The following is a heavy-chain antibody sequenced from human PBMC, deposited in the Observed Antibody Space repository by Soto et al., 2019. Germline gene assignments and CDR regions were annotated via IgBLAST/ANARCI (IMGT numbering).Heavy chain of an antibody. J-gene: IGHJ3*02. Sequence: SQTLSLTCTVSGGSISSSSYYWCWVRHPPGKGLECIGTINYSGDTYYNPSLKSRVTISVDTSENHFSLKMISVTAADTAVYYCARGENDAFDIWGQGTMVT. V-gene: IGHV4-39*02. CDR2: INYSGDT. CDR3: ARGENDAFDI. CDR1: GGSISSSSYY.